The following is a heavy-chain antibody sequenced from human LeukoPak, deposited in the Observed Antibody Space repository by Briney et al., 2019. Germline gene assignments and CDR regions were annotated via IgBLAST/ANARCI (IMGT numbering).Heavy chain of an antibody. D-gene: IGHD5-24*01. CDR2: ISYDGSNK. Sequence: GGSLRLSCAASGFTFSSYGMHWVRQAPGKELEWVAVISYDGSNKYYADSVKGRFTISRDNSKNTLYLQMNSLRAEDTAVYYCAKAVEMATINYFDYWGQGTLVTVSS. V-gene: IGHV3-30*18. CDR3: AKAVEMATINYFDY. J-gene: IGHJ4*02. CDR1: GFTFSSYG.